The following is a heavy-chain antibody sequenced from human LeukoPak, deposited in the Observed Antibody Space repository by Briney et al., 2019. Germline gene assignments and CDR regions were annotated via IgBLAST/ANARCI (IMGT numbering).Heavy chain of an antibody. CDR1: GGTFSSYA. V-gene: IGHV1-69*13. J-gene: IGHJ4*02. Sequence: SVKVSCKASGGTFSSYAISWVRQAPGQGLEWMGGIIPIFDTANYAQKFQGRVTITADESTSTAYMELSSLRSEDTAVYYCAREGIVTTYSNCLDYWGQGTLVTVSS. D-gene: IGHD4-11*01. CDR2: IIPIFDTA. CDR3: AREGIVTTYSNCLDY.